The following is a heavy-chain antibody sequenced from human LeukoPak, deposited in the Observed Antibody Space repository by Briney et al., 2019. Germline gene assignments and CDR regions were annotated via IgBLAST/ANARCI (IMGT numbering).Heavy chain of an antibody. CDR2: IYYSGST. Sequence: SETLSLTCTISDGSISGYYWNWIRQPPGKGLEWIGYIYYSGSTNYNPSLKSRVTISVDTSKNQFSLKLSSVTAADTAVYYCARGSGSYLYYYYYMDVWGKGTTVTVSS. V-gene: IGHV4-59*01. CDR3: ARGSGSYLYYYYYMDV. J-gene: IGHJ6*03. D-gene: IGHD1-26*01. CDR1: DGSISGYY.